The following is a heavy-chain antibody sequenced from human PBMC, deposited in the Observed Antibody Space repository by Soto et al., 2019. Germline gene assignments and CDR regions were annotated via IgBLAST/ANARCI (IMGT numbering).Heavy chain of an antibody. J-gene: IGHJ6*02. D-gene: IGHD1-26*01. CDR2: IYYSGST. CDR3: ARVGEEGADYYYYGMDV. Sequence: SETLSLICTVSGGSISSSSYYWGWIRQPPGKGLEWIGSIYYSGSTYYNPSLKSRVTISVDTSKNQFSLKLSSVTAADTAVYYCARVGEEGADYYYYGMDVWGQGTTVS. V-gene: IGHV4-39*01. CDR1: GGSISSSSYY.